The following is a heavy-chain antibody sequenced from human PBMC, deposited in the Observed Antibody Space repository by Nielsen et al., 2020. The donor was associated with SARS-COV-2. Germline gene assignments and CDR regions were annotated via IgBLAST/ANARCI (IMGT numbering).Heavy chain of an antibody. Sequence: GESLKISCAASGFTFSSYWMHWVRQAPGKGLVWVSRINSDGSSTSYADSVKGRFTISRDNAKNTLYLQMNSLRAEDTAVYYCARDPKPNIRFGENYFDYWGQGTLVTVSS. CDR2: INSDGSST. J-gene: IGHJ4*02. CDR1: GFTFSSYW. CDR3: ARDPKPNIRFGENYFDY. D-gene: IGHD3-10*01. V-gene: IGHV3-74*01.